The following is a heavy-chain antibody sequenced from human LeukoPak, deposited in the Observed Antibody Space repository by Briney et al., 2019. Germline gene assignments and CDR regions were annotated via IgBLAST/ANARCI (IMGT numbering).Heavy chain of an antibody. D-gene: IGHD2-2*01. Sequence: SETLSLTCAVYGGSFSGYYWSWIRQPPGKGLEWIGEINHSGSTNYNPSLKSRVTISVDTSKNRFSLKLSSVTAADTAVYYCASPNSNIVVVPAAMGIWSNDAFDIWGQGTMVTVSS. CDR2: INHSGST. CDR1: GGSFSGYY. CDR3: ASPNSNIVVVPAAMGIWSNDAFDI. J-gene: IGHJ3*02. V-gene: IGHV4-34*01.